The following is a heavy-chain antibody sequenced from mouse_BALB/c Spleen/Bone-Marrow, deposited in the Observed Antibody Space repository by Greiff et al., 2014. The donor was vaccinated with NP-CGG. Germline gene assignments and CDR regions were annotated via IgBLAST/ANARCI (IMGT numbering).Heavy chain of an antibody. CDR1: GYSFTGYY. D-gene: IGHD2-2*01. Sequence: LVKTGASVKISCKASGYSFTGYYMHWVKQSHGKSLEWIGYISCYNGATSYNQKFKGKATFTVDTSSSTAYMQFNSLTSEDPAVYYCARSCGAYGYVGGYYFDYWGQGTTLTVSS. CDR2: ISCYNGAT. J-gene: IGHJ2*01. V-gene: IGHV1S34*01. CDR3: ARSCGAYGYVGGYYFDY.